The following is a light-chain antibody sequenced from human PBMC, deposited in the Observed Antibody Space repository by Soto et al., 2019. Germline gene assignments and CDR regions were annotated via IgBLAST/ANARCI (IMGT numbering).Light chain of an antibody. J-gene: IGKJ1*01. CDR3: QQNFRATPWT. Sequence: IQMTQSPSTLSASVGDRGTISFRASQNISRYLNWYQHKPGKAPKLLINAASSLERGVPSRFSGGGSGTDFTLNISSLQPDDFATYYCQQNFRATPWTFGQGTKVDIK. V-gene: IGKV1-39*01. CDR1: QNISRY. CDR2: AAS.